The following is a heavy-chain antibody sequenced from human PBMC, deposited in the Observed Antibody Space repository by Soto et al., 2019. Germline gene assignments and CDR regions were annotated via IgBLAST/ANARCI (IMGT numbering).Heavy chain of an antibody. Sequence: QAQLVQSGAEVKKPGASVKVSCKASGYSFTDFAMHWVRLASGQRLEWMGWINADKGDTKYSPKFQGRVTITRDTSATTVSMELRSLRSADTAVYYCARGPLSGVATIWDYANWFDPWGQGSLVTVST. CDR1: GYSFTDFA. J-gene: IGHJ5*02. D-gene: IGHD5-12*01. CDR3: ARGPLSGVATIWDYANWFDP. CDR2: INADKGDT. V-gene: IGHV1-3*01.